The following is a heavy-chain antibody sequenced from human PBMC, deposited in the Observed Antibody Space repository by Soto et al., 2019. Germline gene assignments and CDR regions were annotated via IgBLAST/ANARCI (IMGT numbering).Heavy chain of an antibody. CDR1: GGSFSGYY. CDR3: ARTSMTRIDY. D-gene: IGHD4-17*01. J-gene: IGHJ4*02. V-gene: IGHV4-34*01. CDR2: IDHSGYT. Sequence: SETLSLTCAVYGGSFSGYYWNWIRQPPGKGLEWIGEIDHSGYTNYNPSLKSRVTITVDKATNTAYLNLTTLTSEDTAIYYCARTSMTRIDYWGQGTLVTVSS.